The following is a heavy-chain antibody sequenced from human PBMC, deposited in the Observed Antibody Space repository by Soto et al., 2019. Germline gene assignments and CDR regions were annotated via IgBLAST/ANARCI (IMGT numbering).Heavy chain of an antibody. Sequence: VQLVESGGGVVRPGGSLRLSCAASGFTFDDYGMSWVRQAPGKGLEWVSDINWNGGSTAYADSVKGRFTISRDSAKDSLYLEMNSLRAEDTAFYYCARGLNYDVLSGLDYWGQGTLVTVSS. CDR3: ARGLNYDVLSGLDY. D-gene: IGHD3-3*01. J-gene: IGHJ4*02. CDR1: GFTFDDYG. CDR2: INWNGGST. V-gene: IGHV3-20*04.